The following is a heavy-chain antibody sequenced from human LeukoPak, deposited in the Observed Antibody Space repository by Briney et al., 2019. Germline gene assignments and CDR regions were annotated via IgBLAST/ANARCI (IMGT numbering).Heavy chain of an antibody. CDR1: GGSISSYY. V-gene: IGHV4-4*07. CDR2: IYTSGST. D-gene: IGHD3-10*01. Sequence: KPSETLSLTCTVSGGSISSYYWSWIRQPAGKGLEWIGRIYTSGSTSYNPSLKSRVTMSVDTSKNQFSLKLSSVTAADTAVYYCAREGYYGSGSYYHLDYWGQGTLVTVSS. J-gene: IGHJ4*02. CDR3: AREGYYGSGSYYHLDY.